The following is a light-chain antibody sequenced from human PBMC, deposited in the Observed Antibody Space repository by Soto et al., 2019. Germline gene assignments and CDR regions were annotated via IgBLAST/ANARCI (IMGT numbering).Light chain of an antibody. CDR1: SSDVGTYTL. J-gene: IGLJ1*01. Sequence: QSVLTQPASVSGSPGQSITISCTGTSSDVGTYTLVSWYQPHPGKAPKLVIYEVNKRPAGVSKRFSGSKSGDTASLTISGLQAEDEADYYCSSYAGAITFYVFGTGTKVTVL. V-gene: IGLV2-23*02. CDR2: EVN. CDR3: SSYAGAITFYV.